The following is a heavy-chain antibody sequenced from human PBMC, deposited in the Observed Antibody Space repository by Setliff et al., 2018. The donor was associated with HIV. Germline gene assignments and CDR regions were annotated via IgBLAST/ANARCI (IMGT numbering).Heavy chain of an antibody. D-gene: IGHD1-7*01. CDR2: INHSGST. J-gene: IGHJ6*03. Sequence: LSLTCAVYGGSFSGYYWSWIRQPPGKGLEWIGEINHSGSTNYNPSLKSRVTISVDTSKNQFSLKPSSVTAADTAVYYCARGANWNYEDYYYYMDVWGKGTTVTVSS. CDR3: ARGANWNYEDYYYYMDV. CDR1: GGSFSGYY. V-gene: IGHV4-34*01.